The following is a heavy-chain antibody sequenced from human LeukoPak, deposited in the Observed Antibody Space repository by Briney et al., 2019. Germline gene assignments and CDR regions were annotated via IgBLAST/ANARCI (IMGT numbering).Heavy chain of an antibody. CDR2: IYYSGST. CDR3: ARRITMVRGVTQAFDI. Sequence: PSETLSLTCTVSGGSISSGGYYWSWIRQHPGKGLEWIGYIYYSGSTYYNPSLKSRVTISVDTSKNQFSLKPSSVTAADTAVYYCARRITMVRGVTQAFDIWGQGTMVTVSS. CDR1: GGSISSGGYY. V-gene: IGHV4-31*03. D-gene: IGHD3-10*01. J-gene: IGHJ3*02.